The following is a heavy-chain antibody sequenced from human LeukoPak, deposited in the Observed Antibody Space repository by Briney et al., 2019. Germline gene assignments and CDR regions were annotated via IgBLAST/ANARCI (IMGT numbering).Heavy chain of an antibody. CDR1: GFTFSHYG. Sequence: GTSLRLSCATSGFTFSHYGMHWVRQAPGKGLEWVAVIWSDGSNRYYGDPVKGRFTISRDNFQRTVYLQMNSLRAEDTAVYYCAKDAQRGFDYSNSLDNWRQGTRDTVSS. CDR3: AKDAQRGFDYSNSLDN. J-gene: IGHJ4*02. V-gene: IGHV3-33*06. CDR2: IWSDGSNR. D-gene: IGHD4-11*01.